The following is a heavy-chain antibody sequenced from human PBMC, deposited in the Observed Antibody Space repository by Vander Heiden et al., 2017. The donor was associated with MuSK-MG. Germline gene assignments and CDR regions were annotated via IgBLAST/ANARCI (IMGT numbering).Heavy chain of an antibody. CDR2: IWNDGSIK. Sequence: QVQLVESGGGVVQPGRSLRPSCVASGFTSSNYGMHWVRPAPGKGLEWVAVIWNDGSIKSYADSVRGRFTFSRDNSQNTLSLQMNSLRADDTAVYYCARDYSSDWNFAYYFDCWGQGTLVTVSS. J-gene: IGHJ4*02. CDR3: ARDYSSDWNFAYYFDC. V-gene: IGHV3-33*01. D-gene: IGHD6-25*01. CDR1: GFTSSNYG.